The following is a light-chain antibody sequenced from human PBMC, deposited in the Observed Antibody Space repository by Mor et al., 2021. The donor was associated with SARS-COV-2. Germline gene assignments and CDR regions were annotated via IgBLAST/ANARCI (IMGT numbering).Light chain of an antibody. CDR2: DDH. CDR3: QALDNVIDNYV. V-gene: IGLV3-21*02. J-gene: IGLJ1*01. Sequence: NQQRTGQAPVLFVHDDHDRPSGIPDRFSGANSGGSATLSISRAEAADEAAYYCQALDNVIDNYVFGTGTTVSVL.